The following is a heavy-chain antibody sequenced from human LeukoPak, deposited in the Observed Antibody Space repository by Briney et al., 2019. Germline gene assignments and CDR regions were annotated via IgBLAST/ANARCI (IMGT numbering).Heavy chain of an antibody. J-gene: IGHJ5*02. CDR1: GGPISSYY. CDR2: IYYSGST. V-gene: IGHV4-59*01. D-gene: IGHD3-16*01. CDR3: ARGTSDYVWGSWNWFDP. Sequence: SETLSLTCSVSGGPISSYYWSWIRQPPGKGLEWIGYIYYSGSTNYNPSLKSRVTISVDTSKNQFSLKLSSVTAADTAVYYCARGTSDYVWGSWNWFDPWGQGTLVTVSS.